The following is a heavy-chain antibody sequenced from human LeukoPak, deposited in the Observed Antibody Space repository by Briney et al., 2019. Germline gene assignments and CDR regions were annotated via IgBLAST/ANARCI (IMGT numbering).Heavy chain of an antibody. J-gene: IGHJ4*02. V-gene: IGHV5-51*01. D-gene: IGHD4-23*01. Sequence: GEALQISCKGSGYRFTSYWIGWGRQMPGKGREWMGIIYPGDSDTRYSPSFQGQVTISADKSISTAYLQWSSLKASDTAMYYCARQEMTTVVTYPDYWGQGTLVTVSS. CDR1: GYRFTSYW. CDR2: IYPGDSDT. CDR3: ARQEMTTVVTYPDY.